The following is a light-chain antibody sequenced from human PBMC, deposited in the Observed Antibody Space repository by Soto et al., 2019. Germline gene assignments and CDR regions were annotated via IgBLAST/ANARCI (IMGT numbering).Light chain of an antibody. Sequence: DIQMTQSPSTLSASVGDRVTITCRASQSISSWLAWYQQKPGKAPKLLIFDASSLESGTPSRFSGRRSGTQFTLTINGLQPDDFATYYRQQYDNYKPLTFGGGTKVDI. V-gene: IGKV1-5*01. J-gene: IGKJ4*01. CDR2: DAS. CDR1: QSISSW. CDR3: QQYDNYKPLT.